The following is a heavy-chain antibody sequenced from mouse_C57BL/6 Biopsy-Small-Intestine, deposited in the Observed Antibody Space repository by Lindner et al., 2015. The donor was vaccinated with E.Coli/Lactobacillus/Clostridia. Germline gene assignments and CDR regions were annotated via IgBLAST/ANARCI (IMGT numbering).Heavy chain of an antibody. V-gene: IGHV1-69*02. J-gene: IGHJ4*01. CDR1: GGTFSSSA. CDR3: ARDRIGGRDY. CDR2: IVPILEVP. Sequence: SVKVSCKASGGTFSSSAFSWVRQAPGQGLEWMGGIVPILEVPTYAQKYQGRVTITADKSTSTVYLELISLRSEDTAIYYCARDRIGGRDYWGQGTLVTVSS.